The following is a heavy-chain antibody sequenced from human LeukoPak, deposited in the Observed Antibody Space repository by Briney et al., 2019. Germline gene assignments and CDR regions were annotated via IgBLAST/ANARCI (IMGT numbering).Heavy chain of an antibody. Sequence: GSLRLSCVASGFPFSSQGMHWVRQAPGRGLEWVAVVSHDGRTKHYSDAVRGRFTISRDNSKDIVVLQMGSLGTGDPATYYFETTFRYSRTVVRYYWGQGTPVSVSS. CDR2: VSHDGRTK. D-gene: IGHD6-13*01. CDR3: ETTFRYSRTVVRYY. CDR1: GFPFSSQG. J-gene: IGHJ4*02. V-gene: IGHV3-30*03.